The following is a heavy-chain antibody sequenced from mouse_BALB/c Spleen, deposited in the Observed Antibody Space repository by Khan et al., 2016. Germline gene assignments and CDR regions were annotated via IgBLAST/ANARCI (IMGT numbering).Heavy chain of an antibody. CDR1: GFSLSTSGMG. J-gene: IGHJ4*01. CDR3: ARIEGGRAMDY. Sequence: QVTLKESGPGILQPSQTLSLTCSFSGFSLSTSGMGVGWIRQPSGKGLEWLAHIWWDGDKRYNPALKSRLTISKHTSSNQVFLKIASVATADTATSYCARIEGGRAMDYWGRGTSVTVSS. V-gene: IGHV8-8*01. D-gene: IGHD3-3*01. CDR2: IWWDGDK.